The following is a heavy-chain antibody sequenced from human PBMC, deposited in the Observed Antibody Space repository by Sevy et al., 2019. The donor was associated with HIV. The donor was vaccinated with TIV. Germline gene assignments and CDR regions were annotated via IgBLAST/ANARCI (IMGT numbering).Heavy chain of an antibody. CDR1: GYTFTNYY. Sequence: ASVKVSCKASGYTFTNYYMHWVRQAPGQGLEWMGIINPRGGSTSYAQKFQGRVTMTRDTSTSTVYMELSSLRSEDTAVYYCAREGSSTSKYNWFDPWGQGTLVTVSS. CDR3: AREGSSTSKYNWFDP. V-gene: IGHV1-46*03. J-gene: IGHJ5*02. D-gene: IGHD6-13*01. CDR2: INPRGGST.